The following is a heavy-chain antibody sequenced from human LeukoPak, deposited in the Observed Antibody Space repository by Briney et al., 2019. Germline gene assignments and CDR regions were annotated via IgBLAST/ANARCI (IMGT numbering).Heavy chain of an antibody. D-gene: IGHD3-22*01. CDR3: AKDKTNYYDTSSYSNYFDY. CDR1: GFSFDDYA. Sequence: GGSLRLSWAASGFSFDDYAMHWVRQAPAKGLEWVSGISWNSGTIGYADSVKGRFTISRDNAKNSLYLQMNSLRPEDTALYYCAKDKTNYYDTSSYSNYFDYWGQGILVTVSS. J-gene: IGHJ4*02. V-gene: IGHV3-9*01. CDR2: ISWNSGTI.